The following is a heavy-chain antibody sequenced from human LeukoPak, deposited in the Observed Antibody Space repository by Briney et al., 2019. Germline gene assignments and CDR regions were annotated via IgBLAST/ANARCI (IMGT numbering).Heavy chain of an antibody. D-gene: IGHD5/OR15-5a*01. CDR1: GGTFSSYA. J-gene: IGHJ6*04. Sequence: ASVKVSCKASGGTFSSYAISWVRQAPGQGLEWMGGIIPIFGTANYAQKFQGRVTITADESTSTAYMELSRLRSDDTAVYYCARGVPNYYYYGMDVWGKGTTVTVSS. CDR3: ARGVPNYYYYGMDV. CDR2: IIPIFGTA. V-gene: IGHV1-69*01.